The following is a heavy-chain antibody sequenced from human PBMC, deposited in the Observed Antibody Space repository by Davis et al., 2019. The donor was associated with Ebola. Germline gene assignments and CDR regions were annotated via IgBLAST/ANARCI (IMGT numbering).Heavy chain of an antibody. D-gene: IGHD6-19*01. Sequence: SETLSLTCTVSGGPISGDYYWTWIRQPPGKGLEWIGEINHSGSPNYNSTLKSRVTMSVDTSKNQFSLKLSSVTAADTAVYYCARGRSGWFWGQGTLVTVSS. CDR2: INHSGSP. CDR1: GGPISGDYY. V-gene: IGHV4-34*01. J-gene: IGHJ4*02. CDR3: ARGRSGWF.